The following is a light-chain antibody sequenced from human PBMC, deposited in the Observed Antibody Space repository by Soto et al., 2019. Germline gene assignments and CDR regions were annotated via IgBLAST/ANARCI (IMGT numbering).Light chain of an antibody. CDR1: QSVSNNY. J-gene: IGKJ4*01. CDR3: QQFSSYPLT. CDR2: DAS. Sequence: EIVVTQSPGTLSLSPGERATLSCRASQSVSNNYLAWYQQKPGQAPRLLIYDASNRATGIPDRFSGGGSGTDFTLTISRLEPEDFAVYYCQQFSSYPLTFGGGTKVDIK. V-gene: IGKV3-20*01.